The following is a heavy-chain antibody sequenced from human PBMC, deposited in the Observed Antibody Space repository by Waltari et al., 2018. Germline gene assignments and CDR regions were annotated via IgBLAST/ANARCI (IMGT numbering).Heavy chain of an antibody. Sequence: QVQLQESGPGLVKPSETLSLTCTVSGGSISSYYWSWIRQPPGKGLEWIGYIYYSGSTNYNPSLKSRVTISVDTSKNQFSLKLSSVTAADTAVYYCARLIRYENWFDPWGQGTLVTVSS. CDR2: IYYSGST. D-gene: IGHD5-12*01. V-gene: IGHV4-59*01. CDR1: GGSISSYY. CDR3: ARLIRYENWFDP. J-gene: IGHJ5*02.